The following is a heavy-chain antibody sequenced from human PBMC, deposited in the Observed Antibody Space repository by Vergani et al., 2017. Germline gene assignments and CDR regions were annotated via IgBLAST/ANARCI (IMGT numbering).Heavy chain of an antibody. CDR3: ARLGDYGDYDYYYGMDV. CDR2: IYPGDSDT. D-gene: IGHD4-17*01. Sequence: EVQLVQSGAEVKKPGESLTISCKGSGYSFTSYWIGWVRQMPGKGLEWMGIIYPGDSDTRYSPSFQGQATISADKSISTAYLQWSSLKASDTAMYYCARLGDYGDYDYYYGMDVWGQGTTVTVSS. CDR1: GYSFTSYW. V-gene: IGHV5-51*01. J-gene: IGHJ6*02.